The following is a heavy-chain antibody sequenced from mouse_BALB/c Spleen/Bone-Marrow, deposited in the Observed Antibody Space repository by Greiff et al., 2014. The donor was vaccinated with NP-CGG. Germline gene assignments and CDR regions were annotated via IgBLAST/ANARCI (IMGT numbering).Heavy chain of an antibody. CDR1: GYSFTGYT. D-gene: IGHD2-1*01. CDR3: ASYYGNYWYFDV. V-gene: IGHV1-18*01. Sequence: VQLQQSGPELVKPGASMKISCKASGYSFTGYTMNWVKQSHGKNLEWIGLINPYNGGTSYNQKFKDKATLTVDKSSSTAYMEPLSPTSEDSAVYYCASYYGNYWYFDVWGAGTTVTVSS. J-gene: IGHJ1*01. CDR2: INPYNGGT.